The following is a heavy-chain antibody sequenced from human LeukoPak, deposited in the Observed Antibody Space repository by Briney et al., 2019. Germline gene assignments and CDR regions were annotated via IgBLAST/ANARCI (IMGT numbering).Heavy chain of an antibody. J-gene: IGHJ4*02. Sequence: GGSLRLSCAASGFSFSAYWMHWIRQAPGKGLVWVSRIHSDGSATSYADSVKGRFTISRDNAKNMVYLQMNSLGVEDTAVYYCARGGSGCFDYWGQGTLVTVSS. CDR2: IHSDGSAT. D-gene: IGHD6-19*01. CDR1: GFSFSAYW. CDR3: ARGGSGCFDY. V-gene: IGHV3-74*01.